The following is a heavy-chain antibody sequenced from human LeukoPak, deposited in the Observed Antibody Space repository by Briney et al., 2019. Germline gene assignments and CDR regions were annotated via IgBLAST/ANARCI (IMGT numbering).Heavy chain of an antibody. Sequence: GGSLRLSCAASGFTFSSYEMNWVRQAPRKGLEWGSYISSSGSTIYYADSVKGRFTISRDNAKNSLYLKMNSLRAEDTAAYYCARLTGLWFGELLSRNWFDPWGQGTLVTVSS. D-gene: IGHD3-10*01. CDR1: GFTFSSYE. CDR2: ISSSGSTI. CDR3: ARLTGLWFGELLSRNWFDP. V-gene: IGHV3-48*03. J-gene: IGHJ5*02.